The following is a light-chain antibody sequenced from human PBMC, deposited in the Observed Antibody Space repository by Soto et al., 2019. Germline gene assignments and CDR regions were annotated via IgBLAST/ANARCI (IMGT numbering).Light chain of an antibody. CDR2: AAS. Sequence: DIQMTQSPSSLSASVGDRVTITCRASQDISNSLAWYQQKPGKVPKFLIYAASTLQSGVPSRFSGSGSGTDFTLTISRLEPEDFAVYYCQQYGSSPYTFGQGTKLEIK. CDR1: QDISNS. J-gene: IGKJ2*01. CDR3: QQYGSSPYT. V-gene: IGKV1-27*01.